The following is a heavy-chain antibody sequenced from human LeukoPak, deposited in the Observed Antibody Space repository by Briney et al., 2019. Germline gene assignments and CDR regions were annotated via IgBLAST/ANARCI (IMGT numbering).Heavy chain of an antibody. V-gene: IGHV4-61*02. Sequence: PSQTLSLTCTVSGGSISSGSYYWSWIRQPAGKGLEWIGRIYTSGSTNYNPSLKSRVTISADMSKNQFSLKLSSVTAADTAVYYCAREIWSTTFWGQGTLVTVSS. CDR2: IYTSGST. CDR3: AREIWSTTF. D-gene: IGHD4-17*01. J-gene: IGHJ4*02. CDR1: GGSISSGSYY.